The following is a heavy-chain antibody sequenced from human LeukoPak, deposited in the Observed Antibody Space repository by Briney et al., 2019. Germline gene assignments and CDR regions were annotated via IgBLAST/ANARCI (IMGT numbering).Heavy chain of an antibody. CDR3: ARGTRTYFDY. Sequence: GGSLRLSCAASGFTVSSNYMSWVRQAPGKGLEWVSFIYSGGSTYYADSVKGRFTISRDNSKNTLFLQMNSLRAEDTAVYYCARGTRTYFDYWGQGTLVTVSS. CDR2: IYSGGST. J-gene: IGHJ4*02. CDR1: GFTVSSNY. V-gene: IGHV3-53*01. D-gene: IGHD1-7*01.